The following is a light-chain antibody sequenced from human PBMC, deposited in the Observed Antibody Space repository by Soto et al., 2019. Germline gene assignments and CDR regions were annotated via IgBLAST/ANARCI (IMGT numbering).Light chain of an antibody. Sequence: QSVLTQPASVSGSPGQSITISCTGTSSDVGGYNYVSWYQHHPGEAPKLIIYDVSNRPSGVSIRFSGSKSGNTASLTISGLQPEDEADYHCSSYTTSNTRQIVFGTGTKVTVL. CDR3: SSYTTSNTRQIV. CDR1: SSDVGGYNY. CDR2: DVS. V-gene: IGLV2-14*03. J-gene: IGLJ1*01.